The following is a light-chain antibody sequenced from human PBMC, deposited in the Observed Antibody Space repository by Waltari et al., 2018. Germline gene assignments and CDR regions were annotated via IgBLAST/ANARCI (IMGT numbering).Light chain of an antibody. CDR1: KRISYW. Sequence: DIQMTQSPSSLSASVGDRVTITCRASKRISYWLAWSQQKPGKAPKLLVYKASSLESGVPSRFSGSVSGTEYTLTISSLQPDDFATYYCQQYNTYPATFGQGTKVEIK. V-gene: IGKV1-5*03. CDR3: QQYNTYPAT. J-gene: IGKJ2*01. CDR2: KAS.